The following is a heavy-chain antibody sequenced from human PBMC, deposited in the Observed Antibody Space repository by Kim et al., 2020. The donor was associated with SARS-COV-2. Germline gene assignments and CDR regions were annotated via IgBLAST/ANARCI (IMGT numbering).Heavy chain of an antibody. CDR1: GFTFSGYW. CDR2: IKNDGSDI. V-gene: IGHV3-74*01. D-gene: IGHD5-18*01. Sequence: GGSLRLSCAASGFTFSGYWMQWVRQAPGKGLVWVSRIKNDGSDITYADSVKGRFTIPRDNAKNTLYLQMKSLRAEDTAVYYCTRESYNYGYGYWGQGTL. CDR3: TRESYNYGYGY. J-gene: IGHJ4*02.